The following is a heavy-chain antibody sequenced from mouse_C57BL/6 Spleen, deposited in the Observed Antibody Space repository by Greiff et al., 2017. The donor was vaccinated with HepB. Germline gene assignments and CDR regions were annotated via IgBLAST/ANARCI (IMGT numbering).Heavy chain of an antibody. CDR2: INPNNGGT. CDR1: GYTFTDYY. Sequence: EVQLQQSGPELVKPGASVKISCKASGYTFTDYYMNWVKQSHGKSLEWIGDINPNNGGTSYNQKFKGKATLTVDKSSSTAYMELRSLTSEDSAVYYCARAVPFTYWGQGTTLTVSS. J-gene: IGHJ2*01. CDR3: ARAVPFTY. V-gene: IGHV1-26*01.